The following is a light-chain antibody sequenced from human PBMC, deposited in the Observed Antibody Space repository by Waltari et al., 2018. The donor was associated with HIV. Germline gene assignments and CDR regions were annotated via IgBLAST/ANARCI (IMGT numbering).Light chain of an antibody. CDR2: RNN. CDR3: AAWDDSLSGQV. CDR1: SPNIGSNY. J-gene: IGLJ3*02. Sequence: QSVLTQPPSASGTPGPRVTLSCSGSSPNIGSNYVYLYQQLPGTAPKLLIYRNNQRPSGVPDRFSGSKSGTSASLAISGLRSEDEADYYCAAWDDSLSGQVFGGGTKLTVL. V-gene: IGLV1-47*01.